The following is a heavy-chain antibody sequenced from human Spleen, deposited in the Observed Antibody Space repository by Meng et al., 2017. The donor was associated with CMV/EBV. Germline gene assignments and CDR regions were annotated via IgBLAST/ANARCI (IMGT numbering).Heavy chain of an antibody. Sequence: GGSLRLSCAAFGFPFGSYWVTWVRQAPGKGLQWVANIKEDGSERNYLDSVKGRFTISRDNANNLLYLEMNSLRVEDTALYYCARSTNYDLWSGYPGGLDVWGQGTTVTVSS. CDR3: ARSTNYDLWSGYPGGLDV. CDR1: GFPFGSYW. V-gene: IGHV3-7*01. J-gene: IGHJ6*01. D-gene: IGHD3-3*01. CDR2: IKEDGSER.